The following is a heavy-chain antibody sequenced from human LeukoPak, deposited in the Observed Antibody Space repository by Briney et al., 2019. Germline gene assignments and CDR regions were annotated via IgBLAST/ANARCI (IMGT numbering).Heavy chain of an antibody. Sequence: PGGSLRLSCAASGFTFSSYAMHWVRQAPGKGLEWVAVISYDGSNKYYADSVKGRFTISRDNSKNTLYLQMNSLRAEDTAVYYCARSVCSGGSCYSGNYWGQGTLVTVSS. V-gene: IGHV3-30-3*01. CDR2: ISYDGSNK. J-gene: IGHJ4*02. D-gene: IGHD2-15*01. CDR3: ARSVCSGGSCYSGNY. CDR1: GFTFSSYA.